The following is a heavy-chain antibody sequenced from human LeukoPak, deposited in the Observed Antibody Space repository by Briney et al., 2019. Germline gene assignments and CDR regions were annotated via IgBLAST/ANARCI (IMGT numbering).Heavy chain of an antibody. Sequence: GGSLRLSCAASGFTFSSYAMSWVRQAPGKGLEWVSAISGSGGSTYYADAVKGRFTISRDNSKNTLYLQMNSLIAEDTAVYYCAKSMGIAAAGTYGMDVWGQGTTVTVSS. J-gene: IGHJ6*02. V-gene: IGHV3-23*01. CDR3: AKSMGIAAAGTYGMDV. D-gene: IGHD6-13*01. CDR1: GFTFSSYA. CDR2: ISGSGGST.